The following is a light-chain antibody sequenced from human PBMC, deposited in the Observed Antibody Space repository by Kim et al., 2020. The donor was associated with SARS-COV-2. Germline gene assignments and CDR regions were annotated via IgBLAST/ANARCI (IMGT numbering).Light chain of an antibody. CDR2: DVS. V-gene: IGLV2-14*04. CDR1: SSDVGGYNY. CDR3: SSYTSSNTYV. Sequence: GQSITISCTGTSSDVGGYNYVSWYQQHPGKDPKLMIYDVSKRPSGVSNRFSGSKSGNTASLTISGLQAEDEADYYCSSYTSSNTYVFGTGTKVTVL. J-gene: IGLJ1*01.